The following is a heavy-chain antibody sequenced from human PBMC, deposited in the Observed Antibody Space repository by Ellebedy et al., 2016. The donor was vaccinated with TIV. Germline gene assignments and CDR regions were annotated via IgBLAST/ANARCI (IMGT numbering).Heavy chain of an antibody. Sequence: GESLKISXAASGLTFTRYGVHWVRQAPGKGLEWVAFLANNGKEKYYADSVKGRFTISRDDSKNTAYLQILTLRPDDSAVYYCVRDGSGWDLDYWGQGTQVTVSS. CDR2: LANNGKEK. CDR3: VRDGSGWDLDY. J-gene: IGHJ4*02. CDR1: GLTFTRYG. D-gene: IGHD6-19*01. V-gene: IGHV3-30*03.